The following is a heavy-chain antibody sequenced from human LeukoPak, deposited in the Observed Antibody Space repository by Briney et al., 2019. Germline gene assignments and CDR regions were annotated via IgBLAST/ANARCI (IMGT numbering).Heavy chain of an antibody. J-gene: IGHJ1*01. CDR1: GGSFSGYY. CDR2: INHSGST. CDR3: ARGRCSGGSCYLGYFQH. Sequence: SETLSLTCAVYGGSFSGYYWSWIRQPPGKGLEWIGEINHSGSTNYNPSLTSRATISVDTSKNQSSLKLSPVTAADTAVYYCARGRCSGGSCYLGYFQHWGQGTLVTVSS. D-gene: IGHD2-15*01. V-gene: IGHV4-34*01.